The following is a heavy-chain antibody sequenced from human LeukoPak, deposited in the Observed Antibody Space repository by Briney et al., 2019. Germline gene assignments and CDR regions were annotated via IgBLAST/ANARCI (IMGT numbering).Heavy chain of an antibody. CDR3: AKDRISTSGTVDY. V-gene: IGHV3-23*01. D-gene: IGHD6-13*01. Sequence: GGSLRLSCAATGFTFSSYAMTWVRQAPGKGLEWVSGISGSGDTTYYADSVKGRFTISRDNSKNTLYLQMNSLRAEDTAIYYCAKDRISTSGTVDYWGQGTLVTVS. CDR1: GFTFSSYA. J-gene: IGHJ4*02. CDR2: ISGSGDTT.